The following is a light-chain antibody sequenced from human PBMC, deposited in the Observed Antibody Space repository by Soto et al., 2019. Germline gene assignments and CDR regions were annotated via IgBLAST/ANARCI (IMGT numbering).Light chain of an antibody. J-gene: IGKJ5*01. Sequence: SPAALRVSPGERGGLSYSASQSVGSNLAWFQQKPGQAPRLLIYGSSTRATGVPARFSGSGSGADFTLTISNLQSEDFAVYYYQQYTNWTPSTFGQGTRLEIK. CDR2: GSS. CDR1: QSVGSN. CDR3: QQYTNWTPST. V-gene: IGKV3-15*01.